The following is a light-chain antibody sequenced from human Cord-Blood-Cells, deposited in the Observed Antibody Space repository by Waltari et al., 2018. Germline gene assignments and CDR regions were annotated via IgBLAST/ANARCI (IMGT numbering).Light chain of an antibody. CDR1: QDISNY. Sequence: DIQMTHSPSSLSAAVGDRVTITCQASQDISNYLNWYQQKPGKAPKPLIYDASNLETGVPSRSSGSGSGTDFTCTISSLQPEDITTYYCQQYDNLAYSFGQGTKLEIK. CDR3: QQYDNLAYS. V-gene: IGKV1-33*01. J-gene: IGKJ2*03. CDR2: DAS.